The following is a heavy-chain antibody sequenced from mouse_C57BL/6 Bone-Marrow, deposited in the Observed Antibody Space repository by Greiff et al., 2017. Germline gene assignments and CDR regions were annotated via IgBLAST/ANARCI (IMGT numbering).Heavy chain of an antibody. CDR2: ISSGGSYT. D-gene: IGHD1-1*01. CDR3: ARLTTVLYWYFDV. V-gene: IGHV5-6*01. J-gene: IGHJ1*03. CDR1: GFTFSSYG. Sequence: DVQLQESGGDLVKPGGSLKLSCAASGFTFSSYGMSWVRQTPDKRLEWVATISSGGSYTYYPDSVKGRFTISRDNAKNTLYLQMSSLKSEDTAMYYCARLTTVLYWYFDVWGTGTTVTVSS.